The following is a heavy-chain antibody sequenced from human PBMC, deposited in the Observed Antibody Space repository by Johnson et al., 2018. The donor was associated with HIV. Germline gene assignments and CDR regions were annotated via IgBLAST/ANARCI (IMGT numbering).Heavy chain of an antibody. CDR3: ARYGYRPEAAFDI. CDR1: GFSFIDYA. V-gene: IGHV3-23*04. CDR2: ISGGEDDT. D-gene: IGHD5-18*01. Sequence: VQLVESGGGVVRPGRSLRLSCTASGFSFIDYAMIWVRQAPGKGLEWVSFISGGEDDTYYADSVKGRFTISRDNSKTTLYLQMNSLRAEDTAVYYCARYGYRPEAAFDIWGQGTMVTVSS. J-gene: IGHJ3*02.